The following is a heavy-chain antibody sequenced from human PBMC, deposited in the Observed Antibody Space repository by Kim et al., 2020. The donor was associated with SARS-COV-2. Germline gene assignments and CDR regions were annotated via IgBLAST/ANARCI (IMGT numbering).Heavy chain of an antibody. J-gene: IGHJ4*02. V-gene: IGHV3-49*03. CDR3: SRGTSGYGDYSYFDY. Sequence: GGSLRLSCTASGFTFGDYAVNWFRQAPGKGLEWVGFIRSKTYGGTTEYAASVKGRFTISRDDSRNIAYLQMNSLKTEDTAVYYCSRGTSGYGDYSYFDYWGQGTLVTVSS. D-gene: IGHD4-17*01. CDR1: GFTFGDYA. CDR2: IRSKTYGGTT.